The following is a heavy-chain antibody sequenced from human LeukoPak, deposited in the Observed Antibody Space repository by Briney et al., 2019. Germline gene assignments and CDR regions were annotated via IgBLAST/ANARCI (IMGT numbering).Heavy chain of an antibody. D-gene: IGHD7-27*01. J-gene: IGHJ4*02. CDR1: GYTFTDCY. CDR3: ACNLTGDPAY. V-gene: IGHV1-2*02. Sequence: ASVKVSCKASGYTFTDCYMLWVRQAPGQGLEWMGWINPNSGGANYTQKFQGRVTMTRDTSISTAYMEVSRLRSDDTAMYYCACNLTGDPAYWGQETLVTVSS. CDR2: INPNSGGA.